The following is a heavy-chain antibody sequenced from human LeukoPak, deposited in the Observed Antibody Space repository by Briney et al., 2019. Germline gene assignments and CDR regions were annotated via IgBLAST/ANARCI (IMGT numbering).Heavy chain of an antibody. J-gene: IGHJ4*02. CDR3: ARVGLAYCGGDCYSAYAY. Sequence: SVNVSFKASGYTFTWYYLHWVRQPPGQGLEWVGLINPNSGGTNYAEKFQGRVTMNRDTSISTDYMELSRLRSDDMAVYYCARVGLAYCGGDCYSAYAYWGQGTLVTVSS. V-gene: IGHV1-2*02. CDR1: GYTFTWYY. CDR2: INPNSGGT. D-gene: IGHD2-21*01.